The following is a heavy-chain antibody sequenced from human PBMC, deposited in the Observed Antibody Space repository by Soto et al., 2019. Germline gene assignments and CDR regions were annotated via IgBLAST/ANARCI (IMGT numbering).Heavy chain of an antibody. CDR2: IWYDGSNK. V-gene: IGHV3-33*01. CDR1: GFTFSSYG. Sequence: GGSLRLSCAASGFTFSSYGMHWVRQAPGKGLEWVAVIWYDGSNKYYADSVKGRFTISRDNSKNTLYLQMNSLRAEDTAVYYCARDHYDFWSGYYNYYYYGMDVWGQGTTVTVSS. J-gene: IGHJ6*02. CDR3: ARDHYDFWSGYYNYYYYGMDV. D-gene: IGHD3-3*01.